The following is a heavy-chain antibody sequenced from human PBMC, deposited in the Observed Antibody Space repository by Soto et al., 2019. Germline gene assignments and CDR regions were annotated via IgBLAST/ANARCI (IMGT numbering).Heavy chain of an antibody. V-gene: IGHV5-51*01. CDR3: ARQAVVDYYGMDV. CDR1: GYSFTSYC. D-gene: IGHD2-15*01. Sequence: PGESLKISCTGSGYSFTSYCIGWVRQMPGKGLEWMGIIYPGDSDTRYSPSFQGQVTISADKSISTAYLQWSSLKASDTAMYFCARQAVVDYYGMDVWGQGTTVTVSS. CDR2: IYPGDSDT. J-gene: IGHJ6*02.